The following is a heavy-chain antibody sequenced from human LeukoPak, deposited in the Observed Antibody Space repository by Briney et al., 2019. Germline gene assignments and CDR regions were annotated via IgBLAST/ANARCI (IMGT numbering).Heavy chain of an antibody. D-gene: IGHD3-10*01. CDR3: AKSGGPLWFGELPSDF. CDR1: GFTFDDYA. J-gene: IGHJ4*02. V-gene: IGHV3-9*01. Sequence: PGGSLRLSCAASGFTFDDYAMRWVRQAPGEVLGWVTVISWNSGSIGYADSVKGRFTISRDNAKNSLYLQMNSLRAEATALYYCAKSGGPLWFGELPSDFWGQGTLVTVSS. CDR2: ISWNSGSI.